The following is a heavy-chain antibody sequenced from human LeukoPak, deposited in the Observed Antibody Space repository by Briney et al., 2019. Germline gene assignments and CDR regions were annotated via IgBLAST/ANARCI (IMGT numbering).Heavy chain of an antibody. CDR1: GFALDTYS. Sequence: GGSLRLPCAASGFALDTYSMNWVRQAPGKGLEWLSYINVRYGVIHYADSVRGRFTISSDKAKASVYMQMNRLRDEDTAVYYCARDFDWAFDHWGQGTLVTVSS. D-gene: IGHD3-9*01. CDR2: INVRYGVI. CDR3: ARDFDWAFDH. V-gene: IGHV3-48*02. J-gene: IGHJ4*02.